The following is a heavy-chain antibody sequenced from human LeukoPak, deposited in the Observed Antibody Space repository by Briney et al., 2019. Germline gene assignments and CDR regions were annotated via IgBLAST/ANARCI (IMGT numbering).Heavy chain of an antibody. D-gene: IGHD3-3*01. CDR2: IKQDGSEK. CDR3: ARLNYDFWSGYYPGWFDP. J-gene: IGHJ5*02. CDR1: GFTFSSYW. V-gene: IGHV3-7*01. Sequence: GGSLRLSCAASGFTFSSYWMSWVRQAPGKGLEWVANIKQDGSEKYYVDSVKGRFTISRDNAKNSLYLQMNSLRAEDTAVYYCARLNYDFWSGYYPGWFDPWGQGTLVTVSS.